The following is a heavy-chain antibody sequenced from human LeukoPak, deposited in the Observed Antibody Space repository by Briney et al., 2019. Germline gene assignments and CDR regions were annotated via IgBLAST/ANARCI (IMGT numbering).Heavy chain of an antibody. Sequence: GGSLRLSCAAFGFTFSNYAMSWVRHVPGRGLDWVANIKPDGSAEYHAASVKGRFTVSRDNAKNSLYLQMSSLRVEDTAVYYCARANNSSWHNWGQGTLVTVSS. J-gene: IGHJ4*02. CDR2: IKPDGSAE. CDR1: GFTFSNYA. V-gene: IGHV3-7*01. D-gene: IGHD6-13*01. CDR3: ARANNSSWHN.